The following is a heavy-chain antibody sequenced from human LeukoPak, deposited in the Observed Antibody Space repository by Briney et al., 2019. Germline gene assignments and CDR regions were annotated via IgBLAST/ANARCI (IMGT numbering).Heavy chain of an antibody. CDR3: AREDDWNYEDY. J-gene: IGHJ4*02. D-gene: IGHD1-7*01. CDR2: INQDGSEK. V-gene: IGHV3-7*01. Sequence: GGSLRLSCAASGFTFSNYWMSWVRQAPGKGLEWVANINQDGSEKYYVNSVKGRFTISRDNAKNSLYLQMNSLRAEDTAIYYCAREDDWNYEDYWGQGTLVTVSS. CDR1: GFTFSNYW.